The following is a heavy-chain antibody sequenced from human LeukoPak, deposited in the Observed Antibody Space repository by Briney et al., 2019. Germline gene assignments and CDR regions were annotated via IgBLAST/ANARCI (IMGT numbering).Heavy chain of an antibody. D-gene: IGHD4-17*01. CDR2: IYHSGST. Sequence: SETLSLTCAVSGGSISSGGYSWSWIRQPPGKGLEWIGYIYHSGSTYYNPSLKSRVTISVDRSKNQFSLKLSSVTAADTAVYYCARGPRVTTTVSQQRGRRKNYFDYWGQGTLVTVSS. V-gene: IGHV4-30-2*01. CDR1: GGSISSGGYS. CDR3: ARGPRVTTTVSQQRGRRKNYFDY. J-gene: IGHJ4*02.